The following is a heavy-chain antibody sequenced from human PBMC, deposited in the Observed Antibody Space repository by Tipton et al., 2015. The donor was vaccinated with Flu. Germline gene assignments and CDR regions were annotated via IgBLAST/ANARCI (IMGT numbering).Heavy chain of an antibody. CDR1: GDTFSNYA. J-gene: IGHJ4*02. D-gene: IGHD3-9*01. Sequence: VQLVQSGAEVQKPGSSVKVSCKASGDTFSNYAFSWVRQAPGQGLEWMGIIIPIFGPANYAQKFQDRVTITADIFTNTVYMEVRSLGSEDTAVYYCARRRSDWASYDYWGQGTLVTVSS. CDR3: ARRRSDWASYDY. V-gene: IGHV1-69*06. CDR2: IIPIFGPA.